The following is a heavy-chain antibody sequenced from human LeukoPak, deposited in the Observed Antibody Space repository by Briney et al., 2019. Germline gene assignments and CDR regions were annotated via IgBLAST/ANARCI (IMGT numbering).Heavy chain of an antibody. Sequence: ASVKVSCKTSGYTFTSYGISWVRQAPGQGLEWMGWISAYNGNTNYAQKLQGRVTMTTDTSTSTAYMELRSLRSDDTAVYYCASGPFIAAAATDYYYGMDVWGQGTTVTVSS. CDR3: ASGPFIAAAATDYYYGMDV. V-gene: IGHV1-18*01. J-gene: IGHJ6*02. CDR1: GYTFTSYG. CDR2: ISAYNGNT. D-gene: IGHD6-13*01.